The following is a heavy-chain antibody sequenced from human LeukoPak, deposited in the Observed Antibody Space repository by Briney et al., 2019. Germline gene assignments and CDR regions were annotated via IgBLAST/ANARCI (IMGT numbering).Heavy chain of an antibody. Sequence: ASVKVSCKASGYTFTGYYMHWVRQAPGQGLEWMGWINPNSGGKNYAQKFQRRVTMTRDTSISTAYMELSRLRSDDTAVYYCARGAISEVDYWGQGTLVTVPS. D-gene: IGHD2-2*02. J-gene: IGHJ4*02. CDR2: INPNSGGK. V-gene: IGHV1-2*02. CDR3: ARGAISEVDY. CDR1: GYTFTGYY.